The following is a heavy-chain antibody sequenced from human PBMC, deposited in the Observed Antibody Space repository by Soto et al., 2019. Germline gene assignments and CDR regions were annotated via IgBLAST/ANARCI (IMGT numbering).Heavy chain of an antibody. Sequence: GGSLRLSCAASGFTFSDHYMDWVRQAPGKGLEWVGRTRNKANSYTTEYAASGKGRFTISRDDSKNSLYLQMNSLKTEDTAVYYCARGVTGTTFSERTQYYYYYMDVWGKGTTVTVSS. CDR3: ARGVTGTTFSERTQYYYYYMDV. CDR2: TRNKANSYTT. CDR1: GFTFSDHY. J-gene: IGHJ6*03. V-gene: IGHV3-72*01. D-gene: IGHD1-7*01.